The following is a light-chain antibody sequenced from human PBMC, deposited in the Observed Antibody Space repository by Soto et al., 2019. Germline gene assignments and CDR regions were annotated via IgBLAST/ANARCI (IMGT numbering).Light chain of an antibody. CDR2: DVS. J-gene: IGLJ2*01. Sequence: QSALTQPASVSGSPGQSITISCTGTSSDFGGYTYVSWYQQHPGKAPKLIIYDVSNRPSGVSYRFSGSESGNTASLTISGLLAEDEADYYCSSYATSSTLDVVFGGGTKLTVL. CDR3: SSYATSSTLDVV. CDR1: SSDFGGYTY. V-gene: IGLV2-14*01.